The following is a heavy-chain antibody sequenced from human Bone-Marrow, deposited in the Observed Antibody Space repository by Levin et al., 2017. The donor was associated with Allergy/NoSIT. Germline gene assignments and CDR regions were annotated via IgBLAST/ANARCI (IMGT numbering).Heavy chain of an antibody. D-gene: IGHD6-19*01. Sequence: PGGSLRLSCAASGFTFDDYAMHWVRQAPGKGLEWVSGISWNSGSIGYADSVKGRFTISRDNAKNSLYLLMNSLRAEDTALYYCAKDMFRKQFYYYGMDVWGQGTTVTVSS. CDR3: AKDMFRKQFYYYGMDV. CDR1: GFTFDDYA. V-gene: IGHV3-9*01. J-gene: IGHJ6*02. CDR2: ISWNSGSI.